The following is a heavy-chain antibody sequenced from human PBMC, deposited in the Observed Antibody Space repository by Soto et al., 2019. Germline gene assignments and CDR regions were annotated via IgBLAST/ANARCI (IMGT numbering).Heavy chain of an antibody. D-gene: IGHD2-15*01. CDR3: ARSLHSVSCYSDLGH. CDR1: GFTFSNYA. J-gene: IGHJ1*01. V-gene: IGHV3-30*03. Sequence: GGSLRLSCAASGFTFSNYAVHWVRQAPGKGLEWVAAISLDGTNKFYAGSVKGRFTISRDNSNNTLFLQMTSLRAEDTAVYYCARSLHSVSCYSDLGHWGQGTLVTVSS. CDR2: ISLDGTNK.